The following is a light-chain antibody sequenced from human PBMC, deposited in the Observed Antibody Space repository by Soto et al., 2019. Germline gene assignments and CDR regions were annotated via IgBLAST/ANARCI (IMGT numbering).Light chain of an antibody. J-gene: IGLJ1*01. CDR2: SNN. V-gene: IGLV1-44*01. CDR3: AAWDDSLNGPV. CDR1: SSNIGRNT. Sequence: QSVLTQPPSASGTPGQRVTISCSGSSSNIGRNTVNWYQQLPGTAPKLLIYSNNQRPSGVPDRFSGSKSGTSASLAISGLQSEGEADYYCAAWDDSLNGPVFGTGTKVTVL.